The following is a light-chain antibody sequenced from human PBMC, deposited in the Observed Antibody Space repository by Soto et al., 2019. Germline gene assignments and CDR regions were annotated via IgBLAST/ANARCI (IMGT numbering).Light chain of an antibody. Sequence: PGDRATLSCRASQSFSSTFFAWYQQKPGQAPRLLIYGASSRATGIPDRFSGSGSGTDFTLTVSRLEPEDFAVYYCLQYGSSPRTFGQGTKVEIK. V-gene: IGKV3-20*01. CDR1: QSFSSTF. CDR2: GAS. J-gene: IGKJ1*01. CDR3: LQYGSSPRT.